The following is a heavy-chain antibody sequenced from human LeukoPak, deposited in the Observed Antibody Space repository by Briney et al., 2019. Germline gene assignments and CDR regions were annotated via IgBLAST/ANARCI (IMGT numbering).Heavy chain of an antibody. J-gene: IGHJ4*02. D-gene: IGHD2-2*01. CDR2: IYYSGST. CDR1: GGSISSGDYY. CDR3: ARANIVVVPAAIGGWDY. V-gene: IGHV4-30-4*01. Sequence: PSETLSLTCTVSGGSISSGDYYWSWIRQPPGKGLEWIGYIYYSGSTYYNPSLKSRVTISVDTSKNQFSLKLSSVTAADTAVYYCARANIVVVPAAIGGWDYWGQGTLVTVSS.